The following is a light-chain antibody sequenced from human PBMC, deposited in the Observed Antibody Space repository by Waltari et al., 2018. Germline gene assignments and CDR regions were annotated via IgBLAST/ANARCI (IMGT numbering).Light chain of an antibody. Sequence: DIQMTQSPSSLSASVGHRVTITCQASQGISNNLNWYQQKPGKAPKLLIYDVSNLERGVPSRFSGSGSGTDFTLRISRVEAEDVGLYYCMQFKRTPWTFGRGTRVDIK. CDR1: QGISNN. V-gene: IGKV1-33*01. J-gene: IGKJ1*01. CDR2: DVS. CDR3: MQFKRTPWT.